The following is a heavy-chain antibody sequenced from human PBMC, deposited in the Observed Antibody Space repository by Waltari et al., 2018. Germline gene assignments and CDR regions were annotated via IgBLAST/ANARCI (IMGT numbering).Heavy chain of an antibody. CDR2: IYPNGRT. Sequence: QVQLQESGPGLMKPSVTLSLTCTVPGGSISSTHWWSWVRQPPGKGLEWIGEIYPNGRTNYSPSLKSRVTISVDKSKNQFSLRLSSVTAADTAMYYCARLEGRLQSWDYFDYWGRGTLVTVSS. D-gene: IGHD6-25*01. V-gene: IGHV4-4*02. CDR3: ARLEGRLQSWDYFDY. CDR1: GGSISSTHW. J-gene: IGHJ4*02.